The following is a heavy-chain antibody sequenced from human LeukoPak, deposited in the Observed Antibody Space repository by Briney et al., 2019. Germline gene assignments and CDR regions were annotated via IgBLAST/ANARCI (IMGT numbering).Heavy chain of an antibody. V-gene: IGHV3-7*02. CDR1: GFTFSNFW. Sequence: GGSLRLSCAASGFTFSNFWMTWVRQAPGKGLEGVANIKQDGVQKYYVDSVKGRFTISRDNAKNSLYLQMNSLRAEDTAVYYCTAATPDYWGQGTLVTVSS. CDR2: IKQDGVQK. CDR3: TAATPDY. D-gene: IGHD6-13*01. J-gene: IGHJ4*02.